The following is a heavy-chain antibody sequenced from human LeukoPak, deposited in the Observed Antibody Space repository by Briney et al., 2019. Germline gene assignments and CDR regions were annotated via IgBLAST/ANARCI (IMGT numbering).Heavy chain of an antibody. D-gene: IGHD1-26*01. CDR3: ARADGDSGSYYFDY. V-gene: IGHV3-30*04. J-gene: IGHJ4*02. CDR1: GFTFSSYA. CDR2: ISYDGSNK. Sequence: GGSLRLSCAASGFTFSSYAMHWVRQAPGKGLEWVAVISYDGSNKYYADSVKSRFTISRDNSKNTLYLQMNSLRAEDTAVYYCARADGDSGSYYFDYWGQGTLVTVSS.